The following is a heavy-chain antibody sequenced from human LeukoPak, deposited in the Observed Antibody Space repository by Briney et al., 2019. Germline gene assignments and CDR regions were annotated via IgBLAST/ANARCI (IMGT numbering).Heavy chain of an antibody. CDR3: ARGNSVAGTDISY. D-gene: IGHD6-19*01. CDR1: GFXFSTYS. CDR2: ISSSSGYI. Sequence: GGSLRLSCAASGFXFSTYSINWVRQAPGKGLEWVSSISSSSGYIYYADSVKGRFTISRDNAKNSLYLQMNSLRAEDTAVYYCARGNSVAGTDISYWGQGTLVTVSS. J-gene: IGHJ4*02. V-gene: IGHV3-21*01.